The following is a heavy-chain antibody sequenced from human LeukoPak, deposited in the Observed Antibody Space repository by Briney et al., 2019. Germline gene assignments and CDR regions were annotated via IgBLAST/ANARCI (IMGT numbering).Heavy chain of an antibody. CDR2: IDYRGST. CDR1: GGSISIYY. D-gene: IGHD2-2*02. CDR3: ARTGYCSSASCYTASRPYYYYYMDV. V-gene: IGHV4-59*01. J-gene: IGHJ6*03. Sequence: SETLSLTCSVSGGSISIYYWSWIRQPPGKGLEWIGYIDYRGSTNSNPSLKSRVTISLDTSKNQFSLKMSSVTAAYTAVYYCARTGYCSSASCYTASRPYYYYYMDVWGKGTTVTVSS.